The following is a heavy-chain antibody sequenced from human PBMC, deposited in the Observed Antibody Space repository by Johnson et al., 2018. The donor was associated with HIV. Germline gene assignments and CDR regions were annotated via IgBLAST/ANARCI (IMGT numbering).Heavy chain of an antibody. D-gene: IGHD5-18*01. J-gene: IGHJ3*02. CDR2: MSSTGSTI. CDR1: GFTFSSYE. Sequence: VQLVESGGGLVHPGGSLRLSCAASGFTFSSYEMNWVRQAPGKGLEWLSYMSSTGSTIYYADSVKGRFTISRDNAKNSLYLQMNSLRAEDTAVYYCARYAVDTAMARTRDDAFDIWGQGTMVTVSS. V-gene: IGHV3-48*03. CDR3: ARYAVDTAMARTRDDAFDI.